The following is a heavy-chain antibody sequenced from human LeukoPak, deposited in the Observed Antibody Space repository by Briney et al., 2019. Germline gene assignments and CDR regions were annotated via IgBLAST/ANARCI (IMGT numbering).Heavy chain of an antibody. D-gene: IGHD2-15*01. V-gene: IGHV1-18*01. CDR2: ISAYNGNT. CDR1: GYTFTSYG. Sequence: ASVKVSCKASGYTFTSYGISWVRQAPGQGLEWMGWISAYNGNTNYAQKLQGRVTMTTDTSTSTAYMELRSLRFDDTAVYYCARVPTVVAASWWFAPWGQGTLVTVSS. J-gene: IGHJ5*02. CDR3: ARVPTVVAASWWFAP.